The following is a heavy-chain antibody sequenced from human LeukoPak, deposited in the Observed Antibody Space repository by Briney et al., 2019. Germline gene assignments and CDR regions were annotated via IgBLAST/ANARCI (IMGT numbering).Heavy chain of an antibody. V-gene: IGHV4-34*01. D-gene: IGHD3-22*01. CDR3: ARGLPTMIVVVSKVGWFDP. CDR2: INHSGST. CDR1: GGSFSGYY. Sequence: PSETLSLTCAVYGGSFSGYYWSWIRQPPGKGLEWIGEINHSGSTNYNPSLKSRVTISVDTSKNQFSLKLSSVTVADTAVYYCARGLPTMIVVVSKVGWFDPWGQGTLVTVSS. J-gene: IGHJ5*02.